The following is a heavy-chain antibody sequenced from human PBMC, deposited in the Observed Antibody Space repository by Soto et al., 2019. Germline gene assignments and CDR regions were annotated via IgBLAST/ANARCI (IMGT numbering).Heavy chain of an antibody. CDR2: ISSSGSTI. D-gene: IGHD2-2*02. V-gene: IGHV3-48*03. J-gene: IGHJ5*02. Sequence: EVQLVESGGGLVQPGGSLRLSCAASGFTFSSYEMNWVRQAPGKGLEWVSYISSSGSTIYYADSVKGRFTISRDNAKNSLYLQMNSLRAEDTAVYYCAKTAAEVVPAAIRRAGPHNWFDPWGQGTLVTVSS. CDR3: AKTAAEVVPAAIRRAGPHNWFDP. CDR1: GFTFSSYE.